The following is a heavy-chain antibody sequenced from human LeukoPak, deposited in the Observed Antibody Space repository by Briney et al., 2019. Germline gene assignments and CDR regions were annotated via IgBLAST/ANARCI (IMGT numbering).Heavy chain of an antibody. V-gene: IGHV4-39*07. J-gene: IGHJ4*02. CDR1: GGSISSSSYY. CDR3: ARLRWYPGYFDY. Sequence: SETLSLTCTVSGGSISSSSYYWGWIRQPPGKGLEWIGSIYYSGSTYYNPSLKSRVTISVDTSKNQFSLKLSSVTAADTAVYYCARLRWYPGYFDYWGQGTLVTVSS. D-gene: IGHD4-23*01. CDR2: IYYSGST.